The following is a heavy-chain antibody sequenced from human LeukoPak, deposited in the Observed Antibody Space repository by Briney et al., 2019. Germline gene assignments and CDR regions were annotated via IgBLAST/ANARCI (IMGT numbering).Heavy chain of an antibody. V-gene: IGHV4-4*07. J-gene: IGHJ6*03. Sequence: SETLSLTCTVSGGSISSYYWSRIRQPAGKGLEWIGRIYTSGSTNYNPSLKSRVTMSVDTSKNQFSLKLSSVTAADTAVYYCARDFPAPYYYYYYMDVWGKGTTVTVSS. CDR3: ARDFPAPYYYYYYMDV. CDR2: IYTSGST. CDR1: GGSISSYY.